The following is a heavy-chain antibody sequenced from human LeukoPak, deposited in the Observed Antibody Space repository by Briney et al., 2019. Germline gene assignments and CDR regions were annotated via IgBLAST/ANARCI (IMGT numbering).Heavy chain of an antibody. CDR3: ARDLAAWADYSSSWYDWFDP. CDR1: GYTFTSYD. Sequence: ASVKVSCKASGYTFTSYDINWVRQATGQGLEWMGIINPSGGSTRYAQKFQGRVTMTGDTSTSTVYMELGSLRFEDTAVYYCARDLAAWADYSSSWYDWFDPWGQGTLVTVSS. J-gene: IGHJ5*02. CDR2: INPSGGST. D-gene: IGHD6-13*01. V-gene: IGHV1-46*01.